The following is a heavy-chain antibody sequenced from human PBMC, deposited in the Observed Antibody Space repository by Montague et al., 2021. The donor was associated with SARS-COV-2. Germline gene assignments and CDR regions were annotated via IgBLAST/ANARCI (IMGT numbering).Heavy chain of an antibody. Sequence: SETLSLTSTVSGYSISSGYYWGWIRQPPGKGLEWIGSIYHSGSTYYNPSLKSRVTISVDTSKNQFSLKLSSVTAADTAVYYSWGGVGAPYYYGVDVWGQGTTVTVSS. V-gene: IGHV4-38-2*02. CDR3: WGGVGAPYYYGVDV. CDR1: GYSISSGYY. J-gene: IGHJ6*02. CDR2: IYHSGST. D-gene: IGHD1-26*01.